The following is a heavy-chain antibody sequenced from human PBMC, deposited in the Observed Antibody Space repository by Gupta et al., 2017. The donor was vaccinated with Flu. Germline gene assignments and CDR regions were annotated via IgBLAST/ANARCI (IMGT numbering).Heavy chain of an antibody. D-gene: IGHD4-4*01. Sequence: YYCSWIRQPPGKGLEWIGEINHHGTTNYNPSLKRRVTISINTSKKQFSLTLRSVTAADTAVYFCARGVMAGASDYNNYDEGCLDYWGQGILVTVSS. J-gene: IGHJ4*02. CDR1: YY. V-gene: IGHV4-34*01. CDR2: INHHGTT. CDR3: ARGVMAGASDYNNYDEGCLDY.